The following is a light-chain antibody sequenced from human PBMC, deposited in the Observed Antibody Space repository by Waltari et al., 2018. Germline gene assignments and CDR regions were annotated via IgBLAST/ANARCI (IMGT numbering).Light chain of an antibody. Sequence: DIHMTQSPSSLSASVGDRVTFTCQASQDINNYLNWYHQKPGKAPKFLIYDASKLETGVPSRFSGSGSGTTFTFTISYLEPEDVGTYYCQQYDSLPVTFGGGTKEEI. CDR2: DAS. CDR1: QDINNY. CDR3: QQYDSLPVT. J-gene: IGKJ4*01. V-gene: IGKV1-33*01.